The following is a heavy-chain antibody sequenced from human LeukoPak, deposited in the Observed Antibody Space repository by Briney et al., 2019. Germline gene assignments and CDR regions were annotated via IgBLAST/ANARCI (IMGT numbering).Heavy chain of an antibody. CDR2: MNPNSGNT. Sequence: ASVKVSCKASGYTFTSYDINWVRQATGQGLEWMGWMNPNSGNTGYAQKLQGRVTMTTDTSTSTAYMELRSLRSDDTAVYYCARGLTFGELSDWFDPWGQGTLVTVSS. D-gene: IGHD3-10*01. CDR1: GYTFTSYD. V-gene: IGHV1-8*01. J-gene: IGHJ5*02. CDR3: ARGLTFGELSDWFDP.